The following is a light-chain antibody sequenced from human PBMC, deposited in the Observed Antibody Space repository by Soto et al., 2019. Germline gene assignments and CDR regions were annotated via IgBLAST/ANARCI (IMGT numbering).Light chain of an antibody. J-gene: IGKJ4*01. CDR2: KAS. CDR1: QSISSW. V-gene: IGKV1-5*03. Sequence: DIQMTQSPSTLSASVGDRVTITCRASQSISSWLAWYQQKPGKAPKLLIYKASSLESGVPSRLIGSGSVTEFTLTLSSLQPDDFATYYCQQYNSYSPLTFGGGTKVEIK. CDR3: QQYNSYSPLT.